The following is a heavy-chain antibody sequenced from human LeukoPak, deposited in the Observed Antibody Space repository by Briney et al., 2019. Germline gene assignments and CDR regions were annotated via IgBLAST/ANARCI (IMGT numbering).Heavy chain of an antibody. CDR1: GFTFSDTW. Sequence: PGGSLRLSCAASGFTFSDTWMHWVRQVPGEGLVWVSRIRSDGSDTRYAESVKGRFTISRDNAKNTLYLQMNSLRAEDTAVYYCAKDPFDSSGVYYGGYFDYWGQGTLVTVSS. CDR2: IRSDGSDT. J-gene: IGHJ4*02. CDR3: AKDPFDSSGVYYGGYFDY. D-gene: IGHD3-22*01. V-gene: IGHV3-74*01.